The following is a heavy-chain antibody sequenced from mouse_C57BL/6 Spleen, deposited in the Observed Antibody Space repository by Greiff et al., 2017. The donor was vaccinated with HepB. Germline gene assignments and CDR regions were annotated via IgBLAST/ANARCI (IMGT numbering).Heavy chain of an antibody. D-gene: IGHD2-4*01. Sequence: QVQLQQSGAELARPGASVKLSCKASGYTFTSYGISWAKQRTGQGLEWIGEIYPRSGNTYYNEKFKGKATLTADKSSSTAYMELRSLTSEDSAVYFCARSGYDYDVGFAYWGQGTLVTVSA. CDR2: IYPRSGNT. CDR3: ARSGYDYDVGFAY. CDR1: GYTFTSYG. V-gene: IGHV1-81*01. J-gene: IGHJ3*01.